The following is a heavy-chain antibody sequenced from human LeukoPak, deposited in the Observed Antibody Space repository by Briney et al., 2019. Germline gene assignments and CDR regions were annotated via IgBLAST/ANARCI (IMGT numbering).Heavy chain of an antibody. Sequence: ASVKFSCKASGGTFSSYAISWGRQAPGQGPEWMGWINPNSGETSTAHKFQGRVTMTRDTSINTAYMELNSLTPDDSAVYYCATVPREGTSLDYWGQGTLVTVSS. CDR2: INPNSGET. CDR3: ATVPREGTSLDY. V-gene: IGHV1-2*02. J-gene: IGHJ4*02. CDR1: GGTFSSYA.